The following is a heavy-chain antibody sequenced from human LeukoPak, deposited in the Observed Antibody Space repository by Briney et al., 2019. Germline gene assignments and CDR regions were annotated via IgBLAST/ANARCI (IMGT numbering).Heavy chain of an antibody. J-gene: IGHJ6*02. CDR1: GFTFDDYA. V-gene: IGHV3-9*01. D-gene: IGHD3-16*02. CDR2: ISWNSGSI. CDR3: EKDLSTNSYYYYGMDV. Sequence: GGSLRLSCAASGFTFDDYAMHWVRQAPGKGLEWVSGISWNSGSIGYADFVEGRFTISRDNAKNSLYLQMNSLRAEDTALYYCEKDLSTNSYYYYGMDVWRQGPTVTVSS.